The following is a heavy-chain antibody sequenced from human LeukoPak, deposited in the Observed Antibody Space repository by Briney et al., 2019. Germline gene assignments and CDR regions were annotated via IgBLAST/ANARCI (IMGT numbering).Heavy chain of an antibody. D-gene: IGHD1-26*01. J-gene: IGHJ4*02. CDR1: GFTFSDYG. V-gene: IGHV3-33*01. Sequence: GGSLRLSCAVFGFTFSDYGMHWVRQAPGKGLEWVAVIWYDGSNKYYGDSVKGRFTISRDNSKNTLYLQMNSLRVEDTAVYYRARDRPTGSYYSIDYWGQGTLVTVSS. CDR3: ARDRPTGSYYSIDY. CDR2: IWYDGSNK.